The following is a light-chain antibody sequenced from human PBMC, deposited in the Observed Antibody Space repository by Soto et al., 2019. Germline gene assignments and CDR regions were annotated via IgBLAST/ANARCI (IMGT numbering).Light chain of an antibody. V-gene: IGKV1-8*01. CDR3: QQYHTYPLT. CDR2: AAS. CDR1: QDISNY. J-gene: IGKJ4*01. Sequence: AMRMTQSPSSFSASTGDRVTITYRASQDISNYLAWYQQNPGEAPKLLIYAASTLQSGVPSRFSGSGSGKDFALTISGLQSEDFATYYCQQYHTYPLTFGGGTKVEIK.